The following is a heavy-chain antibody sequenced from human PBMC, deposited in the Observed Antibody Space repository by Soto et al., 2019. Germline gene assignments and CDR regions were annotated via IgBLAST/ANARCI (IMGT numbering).Heavy chain of an antibody. CDR2: INPNSGGT. D-gene: IGHD3-22*01. Sequence: ASVKVSCKASGYTFTGYYMHWVRQAPGQGLEWMGWINPNSGGTNYAQKFQGRVTMTRDTSISTAYMELSSLRSEDTAVYYCARDSAPRLVVVFDYWGQGTLVTVSS. V-gene: IGHV1-2*02. J-gene: IGHJ4*02. CDR3: ARDSAPRLVVVFDY. CDR1: GYTFTGYY.